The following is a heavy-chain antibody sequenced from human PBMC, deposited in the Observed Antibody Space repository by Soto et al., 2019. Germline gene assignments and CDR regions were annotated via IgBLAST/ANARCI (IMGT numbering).Heavy chain of an antibody. Sequence: PSETLSLTCAVYGGSFSGYYWSWIRQPPGKGLEWIGEINHSGSTNYNPSLKSRVTISVDTSKNQFSLKLSSVTAADTAVYYCARESGYDFWSGYYMAYYYYGMDVWDQGTTVTVSS. V-gene: IGHV4-34*01. D-gene: IGHD3-3*01. CDR2: INHSGST. CDR1: GGSFSGYY. J-gene: IGHJ6*02. CDR3: ARESGYDFWSGYYMAYYYYGMDV.